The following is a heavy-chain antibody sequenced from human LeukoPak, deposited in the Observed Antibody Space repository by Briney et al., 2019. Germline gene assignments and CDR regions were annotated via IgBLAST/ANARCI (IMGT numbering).Heavy chain of an antibody. J-gene: IGHJ6*04. D-gene: IGHD3-10*02. CDR3: AELGITMIGGV. CDR2: ISGSGGGS. CDR1: GFTFSSHA. V-gene: IGHV3-23*01. Sequence: GGTLRLSCAASGFTFSSHAMSWVRQAPGKGLQWVSVISGSGGGSYYADSVKGRFTISRDNAKNSLYLQMNSLRAEDTAVYYCAELGITMIGGVWGKGTTVTISS.